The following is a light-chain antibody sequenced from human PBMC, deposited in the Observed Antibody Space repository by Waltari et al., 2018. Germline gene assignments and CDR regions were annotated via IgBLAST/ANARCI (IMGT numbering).Light chain of an antibody. J-gene: IGKJ1*01. V-gene: IGKV3-20*01. CDR3: QKYGTLPAT. CDR2: DAY. Sequence: EIVLTQSPGTLSLSTGERATLSCTARQSVRRTLAWYQQKPGQAPRLLIYDAYTRANGSPDRFSGSGSGTDFILTISRLEPEDFAVYYCQKYGTLPATFGQGTKVEIK. CDR1: QSVRRT.